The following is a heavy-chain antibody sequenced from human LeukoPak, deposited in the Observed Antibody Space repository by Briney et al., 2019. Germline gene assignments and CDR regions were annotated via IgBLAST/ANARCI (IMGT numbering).Heavy chain of an antibody. V-gene: IGHV1-2*02. CDR3: ARIRGGNNYHFDY. D-gene: IGHD1-26*01. Sequence: ASVKVSCKASGYTFTDYYMHWVRQAPGQGLEWMGWINPYSGGTNYVQNFQGRVTMTRDTSISTGYMELSRLGSDDTAVYYCARIRGGNNYHFDYWGQGTLVTVSS. CDR1: GYTFTDYY. J-gene: IGHJ4*02. CDR2: INPYSGGT.